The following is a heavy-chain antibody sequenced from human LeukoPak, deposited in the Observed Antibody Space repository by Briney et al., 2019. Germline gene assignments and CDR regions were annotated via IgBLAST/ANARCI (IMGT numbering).Heavy chain of an antibody. J-gene: IGHJ6*02. D-gene: IGHD2-21*02. CDR3: ARDYCGGDCYYYYGMDV. Sequence: PSETLSLTCTVSGGSISSGDYYWSWIRQPPGKGLEWIGYIYYSGSTYYNPSLKSRVTISVDTSKNQFSLKLSSVTAADTAVYYCARDYCGGDCYYYYGMDVWGQGTMVTVSS. CDR1: GGSISSGDYY. CDR2: IYYSGST. V-gene: IGHV4-30-4*01.